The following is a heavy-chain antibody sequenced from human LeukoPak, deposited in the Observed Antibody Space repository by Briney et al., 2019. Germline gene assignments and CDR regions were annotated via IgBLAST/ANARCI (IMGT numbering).Heavy chain of an antibody. CDR1: GFTFSSYA. Sequence: PGGSLRLSCAASGFTFSSYAMTWARQAPGKGLEWVSVISASGGGTSYADSVKGRSTISRDNSKNMLYLQMNSLSVEDTAVYYCAKGRSTSWKASYYFDYWGQGTQLTVSS. D-gene: IGHD2-2*01. V-gene: IGHV3-23*01. CDR3: AKGRSTSWKASYYFDY. CDR2: ISASGGGT. J-gene: IGHJ4*02.